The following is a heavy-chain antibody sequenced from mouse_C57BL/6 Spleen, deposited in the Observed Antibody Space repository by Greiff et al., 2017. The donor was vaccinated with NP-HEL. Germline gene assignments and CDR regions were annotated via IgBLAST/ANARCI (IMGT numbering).Heavy chain of an antibody. Sequence: EVQLVESEGGLVQPGSSMKLSCTASGFTFSDYYMAWVRQVPEKGLEWVANINYDGSSTYYLDSLKSRFIISRDNAKNILYLQMSSLKSEDTATYYCAREDYGSSSFAYWGQGTLVTVSA. CDR3: AREDYGSSSFAY. V-gene: IGHV5-16*01. D-gene: IGHD1-1*01. CDR1: GFTFSDYY. CDR2: INYDGSST. J-gene: IGHJ3*01.